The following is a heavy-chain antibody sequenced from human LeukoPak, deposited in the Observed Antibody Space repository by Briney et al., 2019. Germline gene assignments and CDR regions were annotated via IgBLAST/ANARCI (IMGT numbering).Heavy chain of an antibody. Sequence: GRSLRLSCTASGFIFSGSWMAWIRQAPGKGLEWVAIIKKDGSEKYYVDSMKGRFTISRDNAKNSLFLQMNSLRAEDTAIYYCTTDTWYSAGHWGQGTLVTVSS. D-gene: IGHD2-15*01. CDR3: TTDTWYSAGH. CDR2: IKKDGSEK. J-gene: IGHJ4*02. V-gene: IGHV3-7*03. CDR1: GFIFSGSW.